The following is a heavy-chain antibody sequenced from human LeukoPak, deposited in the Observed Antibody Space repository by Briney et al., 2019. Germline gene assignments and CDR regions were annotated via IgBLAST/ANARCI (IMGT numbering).Heavy chain of an antibody. D-gene: IGHD6-13*01. Sequence: SETLSLTCTVSGGSLSSYYWSWIRQPPGKGLEWIGYIYYSGSTNYNPSLKSRVTISVDTSKNQFSLKLSSVTAADTAVYYCARDLGAAAGIDYWGQGTLVTVSS. CDR3: ARDLGAAAGIDY. CDR1: GGSLSSYY. CDR2: IYYSGST. V-gene: IGHV4-59*01. J-gene: IGHJ4*02.